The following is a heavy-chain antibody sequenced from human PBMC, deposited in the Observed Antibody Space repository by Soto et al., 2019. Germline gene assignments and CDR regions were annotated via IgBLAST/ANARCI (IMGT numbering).Heavy chain of an antibody. D-gene: IGHD3-9*01. V-gene: IGHV3-74*01. CDR3: ARETLGLRYFDWLLNYYYGMDV. Sequence: LRLSCAASGFTFSSYWMHWVRQAPGKGLVWVSRINSDGSSTSYADSVKGRFTISRDNAKNTLYLQMNSLRAEDTAVYYCARETLGLRYFDWLLNYYYGMDVWGQGTTVTVSS. J-gene: IGHJ6*02. CDR2: INSDGSST. CDR1: GFTFSSYW.